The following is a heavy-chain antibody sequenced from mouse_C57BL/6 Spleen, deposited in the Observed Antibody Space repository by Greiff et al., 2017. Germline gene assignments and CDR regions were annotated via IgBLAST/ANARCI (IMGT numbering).Heavy chain of an antibody. CDR3: ARPYAVVEPYWYFDV. D-gene: IGHD1-1*01. V-gene: IGHV1-81*01. J-gene: IGHJ1*03. CDR1: GYTFTSYG. CDR2: IYPRSGNT. Sequence: VQLQQSGAELARPGASVKLSCKASGYTFTSYGISWVKQRTGQGLEWIGEIYPRSGNTYYNEKFKGQATLTADKSSSTAYMELRSLTSEDSAVYFCARPYAVVEPYWYFDVWGTGTTVTVSS.